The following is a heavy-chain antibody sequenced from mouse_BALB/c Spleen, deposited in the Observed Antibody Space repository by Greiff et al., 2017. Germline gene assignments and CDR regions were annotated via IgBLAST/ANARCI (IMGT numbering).Heavy chain of an antibody. D-gene: IGHD2-4*01. CDR2: IIPYNGGT. CDR3: ARKAMITTGGGFDY. J-gene: IGHJ2*01. CDR1: GYSFTGYT. Sequence: VQLKQSGPELVKPGASMKISCKASGYSFTGYTMNWVNRSQGKTLEWIGLIIPYNGGTSYNQKFKGRATLTVAKSSSTAYMELLSLTSEDPAVYYCARKAMITTGGGFDYWGQGTTLTVSS. V-gene: IGHV1-18*01.